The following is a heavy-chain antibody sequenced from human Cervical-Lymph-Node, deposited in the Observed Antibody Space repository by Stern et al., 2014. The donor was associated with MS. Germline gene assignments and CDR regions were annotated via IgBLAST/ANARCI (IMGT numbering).Heavy chain of an antibody. Sequence: EVQLEESGGVLVQPGGSLRLSCAASGFTFSSFEMHWVRQVPGKGLAWVAVIGTGDDTYYPDSVKGRFTISRENAKNSLYLEMNKLRAGDTAVYYCVREGSAWALDYWGQGTLVTVSS. CDR2: IGTGDDT. CDR3: VREGSAWALDY. CDR1: GFTFSSFE. D-gene: IGHD6-19*01. J-gene: IGHJ4*02. V-gene: IGHV3-13*01.